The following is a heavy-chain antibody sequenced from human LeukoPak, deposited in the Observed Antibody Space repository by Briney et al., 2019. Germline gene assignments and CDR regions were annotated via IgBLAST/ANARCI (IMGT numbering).Heavy chain of an antibody. CDR3: ARGDRGSYLVP. V-gene: IGHV3-48*03. Sequence: SGGSLRLSCAASGFTFSSYEMNWVRQAPGKGLEWVSYISSSGSTIYYADSVKGRFTISRDNANNSLYLQMNSLRAEDTAVYYCARGDRGSYLVPWGQGTLVTVSS. D-gene: IGHD1-26*01. CDR1: GFTFSSYE. J-gene: IGHJ4*02. CDR2: ISSSGSTI.